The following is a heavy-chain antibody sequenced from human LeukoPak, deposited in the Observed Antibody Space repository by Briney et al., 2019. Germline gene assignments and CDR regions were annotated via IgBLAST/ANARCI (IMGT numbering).Heavy chain of an antibody. CDR2: TYYRSKWYN. Sequence: SQTLSLTCAISGDSVSSNSGAWNWIRQSPSRGLEWLGRTYYRSKWYNDYAVSVKSRISINPDTYKNQFSLQLYSVTPEDTAVYFCARATSPIRFGQFNIDYWGQGTLVTVSS. CDR3: ARATSPIRFGQFNIDY. CDR1: GDSVSSNSGA. J-gene: IGHJ4*02. V-gene: IGHV6-1*01. D-gene: IGHD3-10*01.